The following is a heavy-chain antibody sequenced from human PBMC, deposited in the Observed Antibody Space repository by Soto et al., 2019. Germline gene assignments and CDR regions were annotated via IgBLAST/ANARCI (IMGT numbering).Heavy chain of an antibody. CDR2: IDPSDSYT. D-gene: IGHD3-3*01. CDR1: GYSFTSYW. J-gene: IGHJ6*02. V-gene: IGHV5-10-1*01. CDR3: ASLGSGTRNYYYYGMEV. Sequence: GESLKISCKGSGYSFTSYWISWVRQMPGKGLEGMGRIDPSDSYTNYSPSFQGHVTISADKSISTAYLQWSSLKASDTAMYYCASLGSGTRNYYYYGMEVWGQGTTVTVSS.